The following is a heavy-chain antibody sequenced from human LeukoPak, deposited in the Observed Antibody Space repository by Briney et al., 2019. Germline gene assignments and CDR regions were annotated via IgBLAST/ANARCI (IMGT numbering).Heavy chain of an antibody. CDR3: AKLRVVPAAKGADY. J-gene: IGHJ4*02. CDR1: GFIVGSNY. D-gene: IGHD2-2*01. CDR2: IYSAGNT. V-gene: IGHV3-53*05. Sequence: GGSLRLSCAASGFIVGSNYMSWVRQAPGKGLEWVSIIYSAGNTYYADSVNGRFTISRDNSKNTLYLQMNSLRAEDTAVYYCAKLRVVPAAKGADYWGQGTLVTVSS.